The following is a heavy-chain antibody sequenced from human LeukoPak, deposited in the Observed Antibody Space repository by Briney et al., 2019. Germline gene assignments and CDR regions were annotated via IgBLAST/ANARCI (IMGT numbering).Heavy chain of an antibody. CDR2: IRSKANSYAT. J-gene: IGHJ6*04. D-gene: IGHD5-12*01. Sequence: GGSLKLSCAASGFTFSGSAMHWVRQASEKGLEWVGRIRSKANSYATAYAASVKGRFTISRDDSKNTAYLQMNSLKTEDTAVYYCTRPGGGSDLDVWGKGTTVTVSS. CDR3: TRPGGGSDLDV. CDR1: GFTFSGSA. V-gene: IGHV3-73*01.